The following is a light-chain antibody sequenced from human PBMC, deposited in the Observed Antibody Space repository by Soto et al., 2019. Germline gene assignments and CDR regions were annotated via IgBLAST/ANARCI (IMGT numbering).Light chain of an antibody. Sequence: QSALTQPASVSGSPGQSITISCVGTSGDIGDYNYVSWYQQHPGKVPKVIIYDVSNRPSGVSYRFSGTKSGNTASLTVSGLQAEDGAGYYCCSYTRSGTLIFGTGTKLTVL. CDR3: CSYTRSGTLI. V-gene: IGLV2-14*01. CDR2: DVS. J-gene: IGLJ1*01. CDR1: SGDIGDYNY.